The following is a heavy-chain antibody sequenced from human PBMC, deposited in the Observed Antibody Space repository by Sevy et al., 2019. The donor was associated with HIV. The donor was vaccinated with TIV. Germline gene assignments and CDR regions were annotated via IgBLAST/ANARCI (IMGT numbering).Heavy chain of an antibody. D-gene: IGHD2-2*02. Sequence: ASVKVSCKASGYTFTGYFMHWVRQAPGQGLEWMGWINPNSGGTNYAQKFQGRVTMTRDTSISTAYMELNSLKSDETAVYYCARGRDPIGYCSTTSCYMVAYWGQGALVTVSS. CDR2: INPNSGGT. J-gene: IGHJ4*02. CDR3: ARGRDPIGYCSTTSCYMVAY. V-gene: IGHV1-2*02. CDR1: GYTFTGYF.